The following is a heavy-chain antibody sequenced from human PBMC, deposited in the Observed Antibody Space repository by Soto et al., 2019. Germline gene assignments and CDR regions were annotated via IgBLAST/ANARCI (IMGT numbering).Heavy chain of an antibody. J-gene: IGHJ4*02. CDR1: GGSFSGYY. CDR2: INHSGST. Sequence: QVQLQQWGAGLLKPSETLSLTCAVYGGSFSGYYWSWIRQPPGKGLEWIGEINHSGSTNYNPSLTTRATQPVDTAKNLFSLKLSSVTAADTPVYYCARGDLRAAAAVFEYWGQGTLVTVSS. D-gene: IGHD6-13*01. V-gene: IGHV4-34*01. CDR3: ARGDLRAAAAVFEY.